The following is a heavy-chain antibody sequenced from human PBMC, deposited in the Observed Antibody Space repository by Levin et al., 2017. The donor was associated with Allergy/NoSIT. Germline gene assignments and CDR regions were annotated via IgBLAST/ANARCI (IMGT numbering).Heavy chain of an antibody. V-gene: IGHV4-4*02. J-gene: IGHJ6*02. D-gene: IGHD6-13*01. Sequence: SQTLSLTCAVSGGSISSSNWWSWVRQPPGKGLEWIGEIYHSGSTNYNPSLKSRVTISVDKSKNQFSLKLSSVTAADTAVYYCARYDSSSWYGMDVWGQGTTVTVSS. CDR2: IYHSGST. CDR3: ARYDSSSWYGMDV. CDR1: GGSISSSNW.